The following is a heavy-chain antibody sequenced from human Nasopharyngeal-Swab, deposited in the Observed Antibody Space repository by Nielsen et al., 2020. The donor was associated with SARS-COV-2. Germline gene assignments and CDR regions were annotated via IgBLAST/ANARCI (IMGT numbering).Heavy chain of an antibody. D-gene: IGHD3-3*01. Sequence: WIRQPPGKGLEWIGYIHYTGYTFYNPSLESRLIISLDTSQNQFSLRLSSVTAADTAVYYCSGDFWSGYPDAFDIWGQGTMVTVS. V-gene: IGHV4-30-4*03. CDR2: IHYTGYT. J-gene: IGHJ3*02. CDR3: SGDFWSGYPDAFDI.